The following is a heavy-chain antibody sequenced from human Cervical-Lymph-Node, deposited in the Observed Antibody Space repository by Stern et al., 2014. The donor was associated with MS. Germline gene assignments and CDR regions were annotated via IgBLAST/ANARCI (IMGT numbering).Heavy chain of an antibody. V-gene: IGHV3-15*01. CDR1: GLTFSKAW. CDR3: TTEGHYYGDYFDY. CDR2: IKSETDGGTL. Sequence: VQLQESGGGVAKPGESLRVSCVVSGLTFSKAWMSWVRQAPGKGLEWVGRIKSETDGGTLDYAAPVKGRFSILRDDSKNTVYLEIKSLKTEDTAVYYCTTEGHYYGDYFDYWGQGILVTVSS. J-gene: IGHJ4*02. D-gene: IGHD3-22*01.